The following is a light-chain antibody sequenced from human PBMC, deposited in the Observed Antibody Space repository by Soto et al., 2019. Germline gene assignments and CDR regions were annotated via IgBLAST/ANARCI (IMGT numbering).Light chain of an antibody. Sequence: EIVMTQSPATLSVSPGERATLSCRASQGVSTNLAWYQQKPGQAPRLLIYGASTRATGVPARFSGSGSGTKFTLTINNRQSDEFAFYYCQQCTLWPPWTFGPGTKVDVK. V-gene: IGKV3-15*01. CDR1: QGVSTN. CDR3: QQCTLWPPWT. J-gene: IGKJ1*01. CDR2: GAS.